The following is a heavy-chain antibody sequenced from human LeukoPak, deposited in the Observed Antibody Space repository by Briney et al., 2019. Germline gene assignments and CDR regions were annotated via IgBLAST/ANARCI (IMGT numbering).Heavy chain of an antibody. CDR3: ARSPNYKGYFDY. D-gene: IGHD3-10*01. CDR1: GFTFSTYG. Sequence: GGSLRLSCTASGFTFSTYGMHWVRQAPGKGLEWVSYISSFSSTIYYADSVMGRFTISRDNAKNSLYLQMSSLRAEDTAVYYCARSPNYKGYFDYWGREPWSPSPQ. V-gene: IGHV3-48*04. CDR2: ISSFSSTI. J-gene: IGHJ4*02.